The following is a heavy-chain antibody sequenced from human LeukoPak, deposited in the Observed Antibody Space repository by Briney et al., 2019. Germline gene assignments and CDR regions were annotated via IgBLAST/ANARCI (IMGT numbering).Heavy chain of an antibody. J-gene: IGHJ4*02. Sequence: GGSLRLSCAASGFTFSNHAMSWVRQAPGKGPEWVSIISYNGVTTYYADSVKGRVSFSRDNSKNMMYLEMNSLRAEDTAVYFCARGLDSSSWARVFDFWSPGTLLIVSS. V-gene: IGHV3-23*01. D-gene: IGHD3-22*01. CDR2: ISYNGVTT. CDR1: GFTFSNHA. CDR3: ARGLDSSSWARVFDF.